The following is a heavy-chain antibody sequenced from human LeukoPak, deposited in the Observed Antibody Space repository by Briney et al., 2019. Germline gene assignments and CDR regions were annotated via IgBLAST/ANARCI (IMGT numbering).Heavy chain of an antibody. J-gene: IGHJ4*02. CDR3: ARDSGWFRFDY. CDR1: GFTFSTYD. CDR2: IGTVDDT. D-gene: IGHD6-19*01. V-gene: IGHV3-13*01. Sequence: PGGSLRLSCAASGFTFSTYDMHWVRQVTGKGLEWVSAIGTVDDTYYLGSVKGRFTISRENAKNVLYLQMSSLRVEDTAVYYCARDSGWFRFDYWGQGTLVTVSS.